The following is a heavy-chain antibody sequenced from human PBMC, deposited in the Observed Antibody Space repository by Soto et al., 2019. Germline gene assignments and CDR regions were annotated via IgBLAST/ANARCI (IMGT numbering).Heavy chain of an antibody. CDR1: VYSFTSYW. Sequence: GECLKISCKGSVYSFTSYWISWVRQMPGKGLEWMGRIDPSDSYTNYSPSFQGHVTISADKSISTAYLQWSSLKASDTAMYYCARSMAAAGLYYYYGMDVWGQGTTVTVSS. D-gene: IGHD6-13*01. CDR3: ARSMAAAGLYYYYGMDV. J-gene: IGHJ6*02. CDR2: IDPSDSYT. V-gene: IGHV5-10-1*01.